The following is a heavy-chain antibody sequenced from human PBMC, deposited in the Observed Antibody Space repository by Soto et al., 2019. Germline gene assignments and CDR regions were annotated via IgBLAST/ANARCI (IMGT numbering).Heavy chain of an antibody. V-gene: IGHV1-2*04. Sequence: ASVKVSCKASGYTFTGYYMHWVRQAPGQGLEWMGWINPNSGGTNYAQKFQGWVTMTRDTSISTAYMELSRLRSDDTAVYYCARGLIAALAGFDYWGQGTLVTVSS. CDR3: ARGLIAALAGFDY. J-gene: IGHJ4*02. CDR1: GYTFTGYY. D-gene: IGHD6-6*01. CDR2: INPNSGGT.